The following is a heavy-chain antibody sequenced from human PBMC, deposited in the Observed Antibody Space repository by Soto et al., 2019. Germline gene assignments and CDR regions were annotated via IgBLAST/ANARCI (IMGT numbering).Heavy chain of an antibody. CDR1: GFTFSSYA. CDR2: ISGSGGST. V-gene: IGHV3-23*01. Sequence: GGSLRLSCAASGFTFSSYAMSWVRQAPGKGLEWVSAISGSGGSTYYADSVKGRFTISRDNSKNTLYLQMNSLRAEDTAVYYCAKDSDSIAAAGVPYYFDYWGQGTLVTVSS. CDR3: AKDSDSIAAAGVPYYFDY. D-gene: IGHD6-13*01. J-gene: IGHJ4*02.